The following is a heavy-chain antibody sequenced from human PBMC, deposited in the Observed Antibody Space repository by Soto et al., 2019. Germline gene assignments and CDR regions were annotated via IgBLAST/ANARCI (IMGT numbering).Heavy chain of an antibody. V-gene: IGHV5-51*01. CDR1: GYSFTSYW. J-gene: IGHJ5*01. Sequence: PGESLKISCKGSGYSFTSYWIGWVRQMPGKGLEWMGIIYPGDSDTRYSPSFQGQVTISADKSISTAYLQWSSLKASDTAMYYCATIVDTAMAPPRFYSRGQGTPVPVSS. CDR2: IYPGDSDT. CDR3: ATIVDTAMAPPRFYS. D-gene: IGHD5-18*01.